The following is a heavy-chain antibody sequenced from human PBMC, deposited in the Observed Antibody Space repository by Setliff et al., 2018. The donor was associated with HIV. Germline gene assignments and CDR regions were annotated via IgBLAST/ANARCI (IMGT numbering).Heavy chain of an antibody. CDR1: GYSISSGFY. D-gene: IGHD3-10*01. CDR3: ARVLWFGDDNWFDP. V-gene: IGHV4-38-2*01. Sequence: SETLSLTCAVSGYSISSGFYWGWIRQPPGKGLEWIGSIYHSGSTYYNPSLQSRVTMAVDTSKNQFSLKLSSVTAADTAVYYCARVLWFGDDNWFDPWGQGTLVTVSS. J-gene: IGHJ5*02. CDR2: IYHSGST.